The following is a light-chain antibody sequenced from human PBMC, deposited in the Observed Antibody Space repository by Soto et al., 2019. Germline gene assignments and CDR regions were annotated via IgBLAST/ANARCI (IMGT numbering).Light chain of an antibody. CDR2: GAS. V-gene: IGKV3-15*01. CDR1: QGIGET. CDR3: QQYNNWHPWT. J-gene: IGKJ1*01. Sequence: EVLMTQSPSTLSVSPGEGVTLSCRASQGIGETLAWYQHKPGQTPRLLIYGASTRATGIPARFSGSGSGTEFTLTISSLQSEDFAVYYCQQYNNWHPWTFGQGTKVDIK.